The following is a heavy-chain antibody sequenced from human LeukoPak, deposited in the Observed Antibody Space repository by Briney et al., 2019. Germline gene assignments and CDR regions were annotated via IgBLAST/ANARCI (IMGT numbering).Heavy chain of an antibody. J-gene: IGHJ4*02. CDR3: ARAGIIDYYDSSGYSDY. V-gene: IGHV1-46*01. CDR2: INPSGGST. Sequence: ASVKVSCKASGYTFTSYYMHWVRQAPGQGLEWMGIINPSGGSTSYAQKFQGRVTMTRDTSTSTVYMELSSLRSDDTVVYYCARAGIIDYYDSSGYSDYWGQGTLVTVSS. D-gene: IGHD3-22*01. CDR1: GYTFTSYY.